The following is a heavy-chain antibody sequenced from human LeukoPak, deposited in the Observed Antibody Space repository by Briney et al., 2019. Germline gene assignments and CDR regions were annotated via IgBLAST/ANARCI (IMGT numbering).Heavy chain of an antibody. V-gene: IGHV3-30*18. J-gene: IGHJ4*02. CDR2: ISYDGSNK. Sequence: GGSLRLSCAASGFTFSSYGMHWVRQAPGKGLEWVAVISYDGSNKYYADSVKGRFTISRDNSKNTLYLQMNSLRAEDTAVYYCAKDRPGWLQLQGLDYWGQGTLVTVSS. CDR1: GFTFSSYG. D-gene: IGHD5-24*01. CDR3: AKDRPGWLQLQGLDY.